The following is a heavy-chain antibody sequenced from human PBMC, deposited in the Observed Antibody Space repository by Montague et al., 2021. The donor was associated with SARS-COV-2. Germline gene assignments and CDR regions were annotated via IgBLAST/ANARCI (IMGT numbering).Heavy chain of an antibody. D-gene: IGHD3-3*01. CDR2: ISHSGSA. CDR1: GDSISSANYQ. J-gene: IGHJ4*02. CDR3: ARQVGDFWTVFYVDS. Sequence: SETLSLTCNVSGDSISSANYQWAWFRQPPGKGLQWVGSISHSGSAYYNPSLKSRLTISVDMSKRLFSLDVESVAAADTAFYYCARQVGDFWTVFYVDSWGQGTLVTVSS. V-gene: IGHV4-39*01.